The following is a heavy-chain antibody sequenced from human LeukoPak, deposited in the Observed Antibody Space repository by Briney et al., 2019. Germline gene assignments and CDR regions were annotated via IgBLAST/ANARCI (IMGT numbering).Heavy chain of an antibody. V-gene: IGHV3-64*01. CDR3: ARDGGKSVVYFDY. Sequence: PGGSLRLSCAASGFTFSSHAMHWVRQAPGKGLEYVSAISSNGGSTYYANSVKGRFTISRDNSKNTLYLQMGSLRAEDMAVYYCARDGGKSVVYFDYWGQGTLVTVSS. J-gene: IGHJ4*02. D-gene: IGHD4-23*01. CDR1: GFTFSSHA. CDR2: ISSNGGST.